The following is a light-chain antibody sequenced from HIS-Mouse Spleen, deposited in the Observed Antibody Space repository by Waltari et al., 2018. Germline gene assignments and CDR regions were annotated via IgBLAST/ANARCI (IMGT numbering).Light chain of an antibody. V-gene: IGLV3-19*01. CDR3: NSRDSSGNHVV. J-gene: IGLJ2*01. CDR1: ILRSYY. Sequence: SSELTQDPAVSVALGQTVRITRPGDILRSYYASLYHQKPGQAPVLVIYGKNNRPSGIPDRFSGSSSGNTASLTITGAQAEDEADYYCNSRDSSGNHVVFGGGTKLTVL. CDR2: GKN.